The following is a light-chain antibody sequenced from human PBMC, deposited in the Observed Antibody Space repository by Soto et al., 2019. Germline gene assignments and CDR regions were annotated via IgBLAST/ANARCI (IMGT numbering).Light chain of an antibody. CDR1: QSISDT. V-gene: IGKV3-15*01. CDR3: QQYNNWPWT. J-gene: IGKJ1*01. CDR2: GAS. Sequence: EIVRTQSPSTLSVSPGGRATLSCRASQSISDTLAWYQQKPGQAPRLLIYGASTRAPGFPARFSGSGSGTDFTLTISSLQSEDFAVYYCQQYNNWPWTFGQGTKV.